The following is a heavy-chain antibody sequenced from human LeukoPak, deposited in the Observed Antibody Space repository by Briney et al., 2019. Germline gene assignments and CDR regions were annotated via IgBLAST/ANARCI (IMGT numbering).Heavy chain of an antibody. CDR1: GFTVSSNY. CDR2: IYSGGST. D-gene: IGHD6-19*01. J-gene: IGHJ4*02. CDR3: ARGRPAVAGEGDYFDY. Sequence: PGGSLRLSCAASGFTVSSNYMSWVRQAPGKGLEWVSVIYSGGSTYYADSVKGRFTISRDNSKNTLYLQMNSLRAEDTAVYYCARGRPAVAGEGDYFDYWGQGTLVTVSS. V-gene: IGHV3-53*01.